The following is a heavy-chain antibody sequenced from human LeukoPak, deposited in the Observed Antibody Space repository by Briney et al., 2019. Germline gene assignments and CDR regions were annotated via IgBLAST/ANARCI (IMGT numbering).Heavy chain of an antibody. Sequence: PGGSLRLSCAASRFTFSSYAMSWVRQAPGKGLQWVSSINESDYNTYYADSVKGRFTISRDISKNTLYLQMNSLRAEDTAIYYCAKDTHYFLMDVWGKGTTVTVSS. CDR2: INESDYNT. CDR3: AKDTHYFLMDV. J-gene: IGHJ6*03. V-gene: IGHV3-23*01. CDR1: RFTFSSYA.